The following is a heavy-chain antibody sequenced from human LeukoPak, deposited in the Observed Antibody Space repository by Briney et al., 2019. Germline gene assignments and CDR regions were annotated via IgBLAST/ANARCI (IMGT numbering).Heavy chain of an antibody. CDR2: ISGSGGST. J-gene: IGHJ4*02. Sequence: GGSLRLSCAASGLTFSSYAMSWVRQAPGKGLEWVSAISGSGGSTYYADSVKGRFTISRDNSKNTLYLQMNSLRAEDTAVYYCAKDPEYSSSFRAYYFDYWGQGTLVTVSS. CDR3: AKDPEYSSSFRAYYFDY. CDR1: GLTFSSYA. V-gene: IGHV3-23*01. D-gene: IGHD6-6*01.